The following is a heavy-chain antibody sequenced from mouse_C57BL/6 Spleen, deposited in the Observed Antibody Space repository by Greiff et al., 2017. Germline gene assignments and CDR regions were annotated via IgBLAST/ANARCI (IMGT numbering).Heavy chain of an antibody. CDR3: ARVEGYAMDY. CDR2: IYPGDGDT. CDR1: GYAFSSSW. V-gene: IGHV1-82*01. Sequence: QVQLQQSGPELVKPGASVKLSCKASGYAFSSSWMNWVKQRPGKGLEWIGRIYPGDGDTDYNGKFKGKATLTADKSSSTAYMQLSSLTSEDSAVYFCARVEGYAMDYWGQGTSVTVSS. J-gene: IGHJ4*01.